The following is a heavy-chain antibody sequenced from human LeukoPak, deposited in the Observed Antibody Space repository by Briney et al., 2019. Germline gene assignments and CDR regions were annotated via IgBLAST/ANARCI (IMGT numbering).Heavy chain of an antibody. V-gene: IGHV3-48*01. Sequence: GGSLRLSCAASGFSFSSYNMNWVRQAPGKGLEWVSYIGTSNTKSYAASVKGGFTISRTNGKNSVYLQMSSLRSAEPPVYNWAIHGWYSGYDFHPGGQGTLVTVSS. J-gene: IGHJ1*01. CDR3: AIHGWYSGYDFHP. D-gene: IGHD5-12*01. CDR1: GFSFSSYN. CDR2: IGTSNTK.